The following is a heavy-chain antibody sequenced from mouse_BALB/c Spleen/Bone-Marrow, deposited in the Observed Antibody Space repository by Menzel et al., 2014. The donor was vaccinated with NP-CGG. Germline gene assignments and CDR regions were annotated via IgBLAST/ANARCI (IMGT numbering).Heavy chain of an antibody. V-gene: IGHV7-1*02. CDR2: SRNRAKYYTT. J-gene: IGHJ3*01. CDR3: ARDVGYGNYFVY. D-gene: IGHD2-10*02. Sequence: EVMLVESGGGLVQPGDSLRLSCATSGLTFSDFYMEWVRQPPGKRLEWIATSRNRAKYYTTEYSASVKGRFIVSRDTSQSVLYLQMNAPRAEDTAIYYCARDVGYGNYFVYWGQGTLVTVSA. CDR1: GLTFSDFY.